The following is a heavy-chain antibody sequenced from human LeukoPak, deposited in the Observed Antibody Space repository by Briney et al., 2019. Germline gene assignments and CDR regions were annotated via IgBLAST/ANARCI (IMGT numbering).Heavy chain of an antibody. Sequence: PGGSLRLSCAASGFTFSSYAMSWVRQAPGKGLEGVSAISGSGGSTYYADSVKGRFTISRDNSKNTLYLQMNSLRAEDTAVYYCAKAPRRYGDYPLGYFDYWGQGTLVTVSS. V-gene: IGHV3-23*01. J-gene: IGHJ4*02. CDR3: AKAPRRYGDYPLGYFDY. D-gene: IGHD4-17*01. CDR1: GFTFSSYA. CDR2: ISGSGGST.